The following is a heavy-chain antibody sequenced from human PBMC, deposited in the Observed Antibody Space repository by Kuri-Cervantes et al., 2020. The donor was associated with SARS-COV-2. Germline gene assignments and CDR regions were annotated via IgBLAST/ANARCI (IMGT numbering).Heavy chain of an antibody. CDR2: IYYSGST. V-gene: IGHV4-59*12. J-gene: IGHJ4*02. CDR1: GGSISSYY. CDR3: AMRSGDFDY. Sequence: GSLRLSCTVSGGSISSYYWSWIRQPPGKGLEWIGYIYYSGSTNYNPSLKSRVTISVDTSKNQFSLKLSSVTAADTAVYYCAMRSGDFDYWDQGTLVTVSS. D-gene: IGHD7-27*01.